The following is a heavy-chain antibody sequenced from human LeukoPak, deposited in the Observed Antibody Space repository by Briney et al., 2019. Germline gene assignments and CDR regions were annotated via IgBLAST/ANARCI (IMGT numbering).Heavy chain of an antibody. CDR3: ARADVRQFDY. CDR1: GGSFSGYY. CDR2: INHSGST. J-gene: IGHJ4*02. Sequence: SETLSLTCAVYGGSFSGYYWSWIRQPPGKGLEWIGEINHSGSTNYNPSLKSQVTISVDTSKNQFSLKLSSVTAADTAVYHCARADVRQFDYWGQGTLVTVSS. V-gene: IGHV4-34*01.